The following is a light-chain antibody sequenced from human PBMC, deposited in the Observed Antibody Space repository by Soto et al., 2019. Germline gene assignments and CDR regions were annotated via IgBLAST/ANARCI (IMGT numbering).Light chain of an antibody. CDR3: QQFDTYPLT. J-gene: IGKJ5*01. V-gene: IGKV1-13*02. CDR1: QGIGSST. Sequence: AIQLTQSPSSLYASVGDRVTITCRASQGIGSSTFAWYQQKAGKAPTLLIYDVSNLQRGVPTRFSGSGSGTDFSLTISSLLPEEFTAYYCQQFDTYPLTFGQGTRLDI. CDR2: DVS.